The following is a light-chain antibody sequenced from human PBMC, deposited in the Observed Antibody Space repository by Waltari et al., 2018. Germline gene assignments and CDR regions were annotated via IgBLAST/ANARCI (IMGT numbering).Light chain of an antibody. Sequence: QLVLTQPPSASASLGASVKLTCTLNSGHTRYALTWHQQQPEKGPRFLMKLDSDGSHTKGDGIPDRFSGSSSGAERYLILSSLQSEDEADYYCQSWDTGINVFGGGTKLTVL. CDR1: SGHTRYA. CDR2: LDSDGSH. CDR3: QSWDTGINV. V-gene: IGLV4-69*01. J-gene: IGLJ2*01.